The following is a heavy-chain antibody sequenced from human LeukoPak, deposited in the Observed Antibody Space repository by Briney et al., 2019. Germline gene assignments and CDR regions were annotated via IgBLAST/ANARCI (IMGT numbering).Heavy chain of an antibody. CDR3: AKDRYSYAFEYSDS. Sequence: GGSLRLSCVASGFTFSSYGMHWVRQAPGKGLDWVAVVSNDGSKKYYADSVKGRFTISRDNSKNTLSLQVSSLRTEDTAVYYCAKDRYSYAFEYSDSWGQGTLVTVSS. V-gene: IGHV3-30*18. CDR2: VSNDGSKK. J-gene: IGHJ4*02. CDR1: GFTFSSYG. D-gene: IGHD5-18*01.